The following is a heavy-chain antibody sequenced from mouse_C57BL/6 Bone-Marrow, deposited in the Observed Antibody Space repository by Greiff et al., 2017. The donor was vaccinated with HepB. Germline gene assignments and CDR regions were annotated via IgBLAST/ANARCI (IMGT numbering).Heavy chain of an antibody. CDR1: GYTFTDYE. CDR2: IDPETGGT. J-gene: IGHJ2*01. CDR3: TRSRKMITTRYYFDY. D-gene: IGHD2-4*01. V-gene: IGHV1-15*01. Sequence: VQLQQSGAELVRPGASVTLSCKASGYTFTDYEMHWVKQTPVHGLEWIGAIDPETGGTAYNQKFKGKAILTADKSSSTAYMELRSLTSEDSAVYYCTRSRKMITTRYYFDYWGQGTTLTVSS.